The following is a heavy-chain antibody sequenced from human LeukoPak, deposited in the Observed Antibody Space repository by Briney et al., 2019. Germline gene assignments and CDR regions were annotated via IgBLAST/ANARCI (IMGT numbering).Heavy chain of an antibody. CDR2: ISGSGGST. J-gene: IGHJ3*02. V-gene: IGHV3-23*01. CDR1: GFTFSSYA. CDR3: AAGLRYAFDI. D-gene: IGHD4-17*01. Sequence: GGSLRLSCAASGFTFSSYAMSWVRQAPGKGLGWVSAISGSGGSTYYADSVKGRFTISRDNSKNTLYLQMNSLRAEDTAVYYCAAGLRYAFDIWGQGTMVTVSS.